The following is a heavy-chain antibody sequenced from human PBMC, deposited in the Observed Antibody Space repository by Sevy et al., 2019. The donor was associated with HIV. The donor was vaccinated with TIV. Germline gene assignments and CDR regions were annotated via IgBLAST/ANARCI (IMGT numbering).Heavy chain of an antibody. Sequence: ASVKVSCKTTGYTFSDYNMHWVRQAPGQGLEWMALINPNSGVTIYAHNFRGRVSVTRDTSMSTAYMELSGLTSDDTAVYYCVREDINAPRTRLSFDIWGQGTMVTVSS. J-gene: IGHJ3*02. CDR1: GYTFSDYN. CDR2: INPNSGVT. CDR3: VREDINAPRTRLSFDI. D-gene: IGHD3-16*01. V-gene: IGHV1-2*06.